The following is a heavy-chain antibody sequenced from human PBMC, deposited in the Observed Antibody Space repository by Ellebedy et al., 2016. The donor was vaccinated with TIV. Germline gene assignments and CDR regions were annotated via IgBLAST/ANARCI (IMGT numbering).Heavy chain of an antibody. CDR3: ARSQYSSSQLGMNV. J-gene: IGHJ6*02. V-gene: IGHV4-59*01. CDR1: GGSISTYY. Sequence: MPSETLSLTCSVSGGSISTYYWRRIRQPPGKGLECIGYIYYTGSTNYNPSLKSRVTISLDKSKNQFSLKLRSVTAADTAVYYCARSQYSSSQLGMNVWGQGTTVTVSS. D-gene: IGHD5-18*01. CDR2: IYYTGST.